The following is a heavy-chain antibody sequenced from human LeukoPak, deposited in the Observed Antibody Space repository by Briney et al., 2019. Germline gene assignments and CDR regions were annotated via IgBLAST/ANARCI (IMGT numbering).Heavy chain of an antibody. CDR2: INHSGST. V-gene: IGHV4-4*02. J-gene: IGHJ4*02. D-gene: IGHD3-22*01. Sequence: PSGTLSLTCAVSGGSISSSNWWSWVRQPPGKGLEWIGEINHSGSTNYNPSLKSRVTISVDKSKNQFSLKLSSVTAADTAVYYCARVQSSSYYYDSSGYYPFDYWGQGTLVTVSS. CDR3: ARVQSSSYYYDSSGYYPFDY. CDR1: GGSISSSNW.